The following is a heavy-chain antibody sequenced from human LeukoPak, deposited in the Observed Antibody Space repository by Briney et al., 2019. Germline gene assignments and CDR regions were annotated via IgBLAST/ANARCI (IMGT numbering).Heavy chain of an antibody. Sequence: PSETLSLTCTVSGGSISSYYWSWIRQPAGKGLEWIGRIYTSGSTNYNPSLKSRVTMSVDTSKNQFSLKLSSVTAADTAVYYCARADDSSGNDAFDIWGQGTMVTVSS. J-gene: IGHJ3*02. CDR1: GGSISSYY. CDR2: IYTSGST. V-gene: IGHV4-4*07. CDR3: ARADDSSGNDAFDI. D-gene: IGHD3-22*01.